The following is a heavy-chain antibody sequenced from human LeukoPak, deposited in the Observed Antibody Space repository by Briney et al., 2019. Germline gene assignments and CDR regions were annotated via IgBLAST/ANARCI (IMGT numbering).Heavy chain of an antibody. V-gene: IGHV4-4*07. CDR1: GGSISSYY. CDR3: SRHLLSSSYYYYYYYMDV. J-gene: IGHJ6*03. Sequence: KPSETLSLTCTVSGGSISSYYWSWIRQPAGKGLEWIGRIYTSGSTNYNPSLKSRVTISVDTSKNQFSLKLSSVTAADTAVYYCSRHLLSSSYYYYYYYMDVWGKGTTVTVSS. CDR2: IYTSGST. D-gene: IGHD6-6*01.